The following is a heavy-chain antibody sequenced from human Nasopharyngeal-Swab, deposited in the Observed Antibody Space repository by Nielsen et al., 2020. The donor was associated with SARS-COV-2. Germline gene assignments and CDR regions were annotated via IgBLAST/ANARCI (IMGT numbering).Heavy chain of an antibody. J-gene: IGHJ5*02. D-gene: IGHD1-20*01. Sequence: WIRQPPGKGLDWIGNIYYTGSTNYNPSLKSRVAISVDTPKNQFSLKLSSVTAADTAVYYCARALTGTSFLDPWGQGTLVTVSS. CDR3: ARALTGTSFLDP. CDR2: IYYTGST. V-gene: IGHV4-59*01.